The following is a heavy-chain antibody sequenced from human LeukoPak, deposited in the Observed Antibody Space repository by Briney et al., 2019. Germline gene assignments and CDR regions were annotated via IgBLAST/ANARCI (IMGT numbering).Heavy chain of an antibody. V-gene: IGHV3-23*01. CDR2: ISGSGGST. J-gene: IGHJ6*02. Sequence: GGSLRLSCAASGFTFSSNAMSWVRQAPGKGLEWVSAISGSGGSTYYADSVKGRFTISRDNSENTLYLQMNSLRAEDTAVYYCAREGYMIAATGSYYYYGMDVWGQGTTVTVSS. CDR3: AREGYMIAATGSYYYYGMDV. CDR1: GFTFSSNA. D-gene: IGHD2-15*01.